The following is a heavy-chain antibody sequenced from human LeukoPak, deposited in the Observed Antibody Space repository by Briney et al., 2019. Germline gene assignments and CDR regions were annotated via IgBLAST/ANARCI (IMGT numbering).Heavy chain of an antibody. Sequence: GGSLRLSCAAPGFTFSDYYINCNRQAPGKGLEWVSYISSSGSTKSYADSVKGRFTISRDNAKNSLFLQMNSLRAEDTAVYYCARGGIFGVAPFRYWGQGTLVTVSS. J-gene: IGHJ4*02. D-gene: IGHD3-3*01. V-gene: IGHV3-11*04. CDR2: ISSSGSTK. CDR3: ARGGIFGVAPFRY. CDR1: GFTFSDYY.